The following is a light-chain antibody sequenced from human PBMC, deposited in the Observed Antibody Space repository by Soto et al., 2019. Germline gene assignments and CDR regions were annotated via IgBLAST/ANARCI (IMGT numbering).Light chain of an antibody. CDR1: QSISNW. Sequence: DIQMTQSPSTLSASVGDRVTITCRASQSISNWLAWFQQKPGKAPQLLIYDASNWETGVPSRFSGSGSATEFTLTISSLQPDDFATYYCQQYYSYVYTFGQGTKVEIK. J-gene: IGKJ2*01. V-gene: IGKV1-5*01. CDR2: DAS. CDR3: QQYYSYVYT.